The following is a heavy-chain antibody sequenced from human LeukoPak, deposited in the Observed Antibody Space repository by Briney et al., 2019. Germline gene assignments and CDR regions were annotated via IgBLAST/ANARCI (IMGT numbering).Heavy chain of an antibody. CDR1: GAFITNSHW. V-gene: IGHV4-4*02. D-gene: IGHD4-17*01. Sequence: SETLSLTCAVSGAFITNSHWWSWARQPPGKGLEWIGEIYHSGTTNYNPSLQSRVTMSVDKSKNQFSLKLSSVTAADTAVYYCAAYFYGEYGSYYFDYWGQGTLVTVSS. CDR2: IYHSGTT. CDR3: AAYFYGEYGSYYFDY. J-gene: IGHJ4*02.